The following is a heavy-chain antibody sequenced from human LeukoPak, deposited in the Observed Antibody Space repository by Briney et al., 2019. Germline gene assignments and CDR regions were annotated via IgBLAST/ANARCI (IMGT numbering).Heavy chain of an antibody. CDR2: ISYDGSNK. CDR1: GFTFSSCG. CDR3: AKSVVRGDGYYYGMDV. J-gene: IGHJ6*02. Sequence: GGSLRLSCAASGFTFSSCGMHWVRQAPGKGLEWVAVISYDGSNKYYADSVKGRFTISRDNSKNTLYLQMNSLRAEDTAVYYCAKSVVRGDGYYYGMDVWGQGTTVTVSS. D-gene: IGHD2-21*01. V-gene: IGHV3-30*18.